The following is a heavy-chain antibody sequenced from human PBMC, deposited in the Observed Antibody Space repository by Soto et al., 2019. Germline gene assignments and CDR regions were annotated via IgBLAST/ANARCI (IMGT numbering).Heavy chain of an antibody. J-gene: IGHJ6*02. V-gene: IGHV3-66*01. D-gene: IGHD1-7*01. CDR3: ARSRTGTTYGGMDV. CDR2: IHSGGDT. Sequence: EVQLVESGGDLVQPGGSLRLSCAASGFAVSSNYMTWVRQAPGKGLEWVSVIHSGGDTHYADSVRGRFPISRDHSKNTLYLQMNSLRAEATAVYYCARSRTGTTYGGMDVWGQGTTVTVSS. CDR1: GFAVSSNY.